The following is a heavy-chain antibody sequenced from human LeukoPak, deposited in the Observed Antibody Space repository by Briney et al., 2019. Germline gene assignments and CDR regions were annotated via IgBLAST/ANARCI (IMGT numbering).Heavy chain of an antibody. Sequence: SETLSLTCAVYGGSFSGYYWSWIRQPPGKGLEWIGEINHSGSTNYNPSLKSRVTISVDTSKNQFSPKLSSVTAADTAVYYCARGSYDFWSGYYTKGHFDYWGQGTLVTVSS. CDR3: ARGSYDFWSGYYTKGHFDY. CDR1: GGSFSGYY. D-gene: IGHD3-3*01. CDR2: INHSGST. V-gene: IGHV4-34*01. J-gene: IGHJ4*02.